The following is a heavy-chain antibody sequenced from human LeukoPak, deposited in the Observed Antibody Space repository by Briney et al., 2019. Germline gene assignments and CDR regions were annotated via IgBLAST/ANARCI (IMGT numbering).Heavy chain of an antibody. Sequence: ASVKVSCKVSGYTLPELSMHWVRQAPGKGLEWMGGFDPEDGETIYAQKFQGRVTMTEDTSTDTAYMELSSLRSEDTAVYYCAGVTVPVPAAISWFDPWGQGTLVTVSS. CDR3: AGVTVPVPAAISWFDP. V-gene: IGHV1-24*01. D-gene: IGHD2-2*01. J-gene: IGHJ5*02. CDR1: GYTLPELS. CDR2: FDPEDGET.